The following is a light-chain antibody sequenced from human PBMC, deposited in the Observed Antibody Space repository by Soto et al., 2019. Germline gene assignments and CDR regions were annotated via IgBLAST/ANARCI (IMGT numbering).Light chain of an antibody. CDR2: DAS. V-gene: IGKV3-11*01. CDR1: QSVSSY. J-gene: IGKJ5*01. CDR3: QQRSNWPIT. Sequence: ESVFTQSPATLSLSPGERATLSCRASQSVSSYLAWHQQKPGQAPRLLIYDASNRATGIPARFSGSGSGTDFTLTISSLEPEDFAVYYCQQRSNWPITFGQRTRLEI.